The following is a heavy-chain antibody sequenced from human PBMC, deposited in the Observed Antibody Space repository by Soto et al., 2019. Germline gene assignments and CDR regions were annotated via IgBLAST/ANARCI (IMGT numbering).Heavy chain of an antibody. V-gene: IGHV1-8*01. CDR3: ARGLWDIVVVPASLAHWFDP. J-gene: IGHJ5*02. CDR2: MNPNSGNT. D-gene: IGHD2-2*01. Sequence: ASLKGSCKASGYTFTSYDINWVLQATGQGLEWMGWMNPNSGNTGYAQKFQGRVTMTRNTSISTAYMELGSLRSEDTAVYYCARGLWDIVVVPASLAHWFDPWGQGTLVTVSS. CDR1: GYTFTSYD.